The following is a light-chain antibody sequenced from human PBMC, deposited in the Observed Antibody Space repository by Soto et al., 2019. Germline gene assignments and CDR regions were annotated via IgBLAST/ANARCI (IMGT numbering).Light chain of an antibody. CDR1: QSVSNNY. Sequence: VMTQSPASLSVSPWESATLSCRAIQSVSNNYLAWYQQKPGQAPRLLIYGASNRATGIPDRFSGSGSGTDFTLTISRLEPEDFAVYYCQQYGSSGTFGQGTKV. J-gene: IGKJ1*01. CDR3: QQYGSSGT. CDR2: GAS. V-gene: IGKV3-20*01.